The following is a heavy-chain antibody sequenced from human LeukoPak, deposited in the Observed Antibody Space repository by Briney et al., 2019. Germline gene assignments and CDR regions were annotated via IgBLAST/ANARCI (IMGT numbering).Heavy chain of an antibody. V-gene: IGHV3-30*03. J-gene: IGHJ6*04. CDR1: GFTFSSYS. CDR2: ISYDGSNK. D-gene: IGHD2-2*01. Sequence: GGSLRLSCAASGFTFSSYSMNWVRQAPGKGLEWVAVISYDGSNKYYADSVKGRFTISRDNSKNTLYLQMNSLRAEDTAVYYCARAGCSSTSCVNYYYGMDVWGKGTTVTVSS. CDR3: ARAGCSSTSCVNYYYGMDV.